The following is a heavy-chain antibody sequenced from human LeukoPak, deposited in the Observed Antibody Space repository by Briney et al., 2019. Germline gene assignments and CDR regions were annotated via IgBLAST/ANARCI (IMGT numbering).Heavy chain of an antibody. CDR3: ARDATRGGDNDY. CDR1: GLTFTSYW. CDR2: INEDGSYK. V-gene: IGHV3-7*01. D-gene: IGHD2-21*02. Sequence: GGSLRLSCAVSGLTFTSYWMSWVRQAPGKGLEWVANINEDGSYKFHADSVKGRLTISRDNSKNSLYLQMSSLRADDTAAYYCARDATRGGDNDYWGQGTRVIVSS. J-gene: IGHJ4*02.